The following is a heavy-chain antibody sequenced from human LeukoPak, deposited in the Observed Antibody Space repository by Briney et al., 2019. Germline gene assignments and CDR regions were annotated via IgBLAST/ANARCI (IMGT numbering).Heavy chain of an antibody. CDR2: ISSSSSYT. J-gene: IGHJ4*02. D-gene: IGHD3-10*01. CDR3: ARLWFGEIFFDY. Sequence: GSLRLSCAASGFTFSDYYMSWIRQAPGKGLEWVSYISSSSSYTNYADSVKGRFTISRDNAKNSLYLQMNSLRAEDTAVYYCARLWFGEIFFDYWGQGTLVTVSS. V-gene: IGHV3-11*03. CDR1: GFTFSDYY.